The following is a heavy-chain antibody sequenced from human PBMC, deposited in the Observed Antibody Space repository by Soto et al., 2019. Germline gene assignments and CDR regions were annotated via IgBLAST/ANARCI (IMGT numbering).Heavy chain of an antibody. V-gene: IGHV4-59*08. CDR1: GGSISSYY. Sequence: PSETLSLTCTVSGGSISSYYWSWIRQPPGKGLEWIGYIYYSGSTNYNPSLKSRVTISVDTSKNQFSLKLSSVTAADTAVYYCARSCPVCSGYGSGSHTFDYWGQGTLVTVSS. D-gene: IGHD3-10*01. J-gene: IGHJ4*02. CDR3: ARSCPVCSGYGSGSHTFDY. CDR2: IYYSGST.